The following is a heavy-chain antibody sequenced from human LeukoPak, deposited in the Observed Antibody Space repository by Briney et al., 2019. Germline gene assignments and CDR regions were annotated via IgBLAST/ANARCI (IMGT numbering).Heavy chain of an antibody. Sequence: ASVKVSCKASGGTFSSYTVSWVRQAPGQGLEWMGRIIPILGIANYAQKFQGRVTITADKSTSTAYMELSSLRSEDTAVYYCAPNYYDSSGYYYDYWGQGTLVTVSS. CDR2: IIPILGIA. D-gene: IGHD3-22*01. V-gene: IGHV1-69*02. CDR1: GGTFSSYT. CDR3: APNYYDSSGYYYDY. J-gene: IGHJ4*02.